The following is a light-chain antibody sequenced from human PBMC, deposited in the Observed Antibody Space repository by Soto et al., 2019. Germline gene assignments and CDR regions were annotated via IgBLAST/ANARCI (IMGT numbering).Light chain of an antibody. V-gene: IGLV2-8*01. Sequence: QSALTQPPSASGSPGQSVTISCTGTSNDVGGYNYVSWYQQHPGKAPKLMIYEVTHRPSGVPDRFFGSKSGNTASLTVSGLQADDEAAYYCTSKAGRNNVIFGGGTKRTVL. CDR1: SNDVGGYNY. CDR3: TSKAGRNNVI. J-gene: IGLJ2*01. CDR2: EVT.